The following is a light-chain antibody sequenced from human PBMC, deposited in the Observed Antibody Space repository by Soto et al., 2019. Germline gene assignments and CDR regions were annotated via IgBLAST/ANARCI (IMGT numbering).Light chain of an antibody. CDR1: RDIGKY. CDR2: DAS. J-gene: IGKJ5*01. Sequence: DIQMTQSPSSLSASVGDRVTITCQASRDIGKYLNWFQEKPGKAPKLLIYDASNLQTGVTSRFSGSGSGTDFTFVISSLQPEDFATYYCQRYDSLPPTFGQGTRLEIK. V-gene: IGKV1-33*01. CDR3: QRYDSLPPT.